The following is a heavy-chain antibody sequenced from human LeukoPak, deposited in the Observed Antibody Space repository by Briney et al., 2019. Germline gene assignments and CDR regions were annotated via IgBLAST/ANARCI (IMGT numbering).Heavy chain of an antibody. CDR3: ARGRPHGNDY. Sequence: GGSLRLSCAASGFTFSSYWMNWVRQAPGKGLVWVSRIVSDGSSTTYADSVKGRFSISRDNAKNTLYLQMNSLRVEDTAVYYCARGRPHGNDYWGQGTLVTVSS. D-gene: IGHD4-23*01. J-gene: IGHJ4*02. CDR1: GFTFSSYW. V-gene: IGHV3-74*01. CDR2: IVSDGSST.